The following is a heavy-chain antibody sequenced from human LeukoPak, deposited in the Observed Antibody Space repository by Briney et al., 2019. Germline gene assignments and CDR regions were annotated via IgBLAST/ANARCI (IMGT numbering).Heavy chain of an antibody. J-gene: IGHJ3*02. CDR2: IYYSGST. CDR1: GGSISSYY. D-gene: IGHD4-17*01. CDR3: ARNHDYGVLDRAFDI. V-gene: IGHV4-59*08. Sequence: SETLSLTCTVSGGSISSYYWSWIRQPPGKGLEWIGYIYYSGSTNYSPSLKSRVTISVDTSKNQFSLKLSSVTAADTAVYYCARNHDYGVLDRAFDIWGQGTMVTVSS.